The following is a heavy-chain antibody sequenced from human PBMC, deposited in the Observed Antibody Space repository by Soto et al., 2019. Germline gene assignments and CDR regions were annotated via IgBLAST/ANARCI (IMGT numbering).Heavy chain of an antibody. D-gene: IGHD2-15*01. J-gene: IGHJ6*02. Sequence: PGGSLRLSCAASGFTFSSYGMHWVRQAPGKGLEWVAVISYDGSNKYYADSVKGRFTISRDNSKNTLYLQMNSLRAEDTAVYYCAKAQGYCSGGSCYPPGMDVWGQGTTVNVSS. CDR1: GFTFSSYG. V-gene: IGHV3-30*18. CDR2: ISYDGSNK. CDR3: AKAQGYCSGGSCYPPGMDV.